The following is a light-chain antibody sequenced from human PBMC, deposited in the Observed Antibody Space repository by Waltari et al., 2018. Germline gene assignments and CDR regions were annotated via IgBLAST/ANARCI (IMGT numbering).Light chain of an antibody. CDR1: SSDVGGSNY. CDR2: EVS. Sequence: QSALTQPPSASGSPGQSVTISCTGTSSDVGGSNYVSWYQQHPGKAPKLMIYEVSKRPSWVPDRFSGSKSGNTASLTVSGLQTEDEADYYCTSYAGSNTWGVFGTGTKVTVL. V-gene: IGLV2-8*01. J-gene: IGLJ1*01. CDR3: TSYAGSNTWGV.